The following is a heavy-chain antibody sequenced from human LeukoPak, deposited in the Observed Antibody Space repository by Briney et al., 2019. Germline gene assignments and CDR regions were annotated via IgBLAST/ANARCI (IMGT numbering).Heavy chain of an antibody. V-gene: IGHV3-23*01. CDR2: ISSSGGST. CDR1: GFTFSSYA. J-gene: IGHJ3*02. CDR3: AKFAYSSSWGGAFDI. D-gene: IGHD6-13*01. Sequence: GGSLRLSCEASGFTFSSYAMSWVRQAPGKGLEWVSAISSSGGSTYYADSVKGRLTISRDNSKNTLYLQMNSLRAEDTAVYYCAKFAYSSSWGGAFDIWGQGTMVTVSS.